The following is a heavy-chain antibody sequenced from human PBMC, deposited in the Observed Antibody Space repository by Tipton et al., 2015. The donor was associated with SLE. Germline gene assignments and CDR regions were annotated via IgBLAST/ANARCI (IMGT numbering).Heavy chain of an antibody. CDR1: GGSISSHY. J-gene: IGHJ4*02. CDR3: ARDQAVAGSYYFDY. V-gene: IGHV4-59*11. CDR2: IYYSGST. D-gene: IGHD6-19*01. Sequence: LRLSCTVSGGSISSHYWSWIRQPPGKGLEWIGYIYYSGSTNYNPSLKSRVTISVDTSKNQFSLKLSSVTAADTAVYYCARDQAVAGSYYFDYWGQGMLVTVSS.